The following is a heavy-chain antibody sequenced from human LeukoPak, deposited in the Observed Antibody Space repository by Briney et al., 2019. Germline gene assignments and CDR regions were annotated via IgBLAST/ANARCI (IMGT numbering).Heavy chain of an antibody. Sequence: GGSLRLSCAASGFTFSGSALHWVRQAPGKGLEWVGFIRSKAYGGTTDYAAPVKGRFTISRDDSKNTLYLQMNSLKTEDTAVYYCTKLEPVDYWGQGTLVTVSS. CDR3: TKLEPVDY. CDR1: GFTFSGSA. V-gene: IGHV3-15*07. D-gene: IGHD1-1*01. J-gene: IGHJ4*02. CDR2: IRSKAYGGTT.